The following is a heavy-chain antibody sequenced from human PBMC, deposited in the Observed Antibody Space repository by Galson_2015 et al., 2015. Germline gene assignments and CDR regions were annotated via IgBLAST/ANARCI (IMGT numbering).Heavy chain of an antibody. J-gene: IGHJ4*02. V-gene: IGHV3-9*01. CDR3: ARAGYDISTGYYKFFDY. D-gene: IGHD3-9*01. CDR2: ISWNSGSI. Sequence: SLRLSCAASGFTFDDYAMHWVRQVPGKGLEWVSAISWNSGSIGYADSVKGRFTISRDNAKNSLYLQMNSLRAEDTAVYYCARAGYDISTGYYKFFDYWGQGTLDTVSS. CDR1: GFTFDDYA.